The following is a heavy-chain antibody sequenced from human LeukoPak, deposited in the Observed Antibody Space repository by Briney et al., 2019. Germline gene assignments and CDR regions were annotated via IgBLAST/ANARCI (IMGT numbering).Heavy chain of an antibody. CDR1: GGSINTYY. D-gene: IGHD3-3*01. V-gene: IGHV4-59*01. CDR2: IYYSGST. J-gene: IGHJ4*02. CDR3: TRGGSGYPIDY. Sequence: SETLSLTCSVSGGSINTYYWSWIRQPPGKGLEWIGYIYYSGSTNYNPSLKSRVTISVDTSKNQFSLKLSSVTAADTAVYYCTRGGSGYPIDYWGQGTLVTVSS.